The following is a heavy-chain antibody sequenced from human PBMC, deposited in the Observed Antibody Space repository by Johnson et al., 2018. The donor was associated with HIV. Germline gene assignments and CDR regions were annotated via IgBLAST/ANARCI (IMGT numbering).Heavy chain of an antibody. J-gene: IGHJ3*02. CDR3: ASGQNAFDI. CDR1: GFTFSNYA. V-gene: IGHV3-64*07. Sequence: VQLVESGGDLVQPGGSLRLSCVASGFTFSNYAMHWVRQAPGTGLEFVAAIDSNGGGTYYADSVQGRFTLSRDNSKNTLYIQMGSLRVEDMAVYYCASGQNAFDIWGQGTMVTVSS. CDR2: IDSNGGGT.